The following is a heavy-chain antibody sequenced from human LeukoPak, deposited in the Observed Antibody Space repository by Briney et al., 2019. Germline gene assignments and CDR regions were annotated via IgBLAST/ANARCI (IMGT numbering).Heavy chain of an antibody. Sequence: GGSLRLSCAASGFTFSSYWMHWVRQAPGKGQVWVSRINSDGSSTSYADSVKGRFTISRDNAKNTLYLQMNSLRAEDTAVYYCASDEGYGYIPDWGQGTLVTVSS. CDR3: ASDEGYGYIPD. CDR2: INSDGSST. CDR1: GFTFSSYW. J-gene: IGHJ4*02. V-gene: IGHV3-74*01. D-gene: IGHD5-18*01.